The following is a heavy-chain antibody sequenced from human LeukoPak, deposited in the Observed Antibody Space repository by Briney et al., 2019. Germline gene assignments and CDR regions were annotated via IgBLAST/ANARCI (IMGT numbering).Heavy chain of an antibody. CDR2: ISSSGSTI. V-gene: IGHV3-11*04. CDR3: AREPYFGYYYYMDV. CDR1: GFTFSDYY. D-gene: IGHD3-10*01. Sequence: PGGSLRLSCVASGFTFSDYYMSWIRQAPGTGLEWVSYISSSGSTIYYADSVKGRFTISRDNAKNSLYLQMNSLRAEDTAVYYCAREPYFGYYYYMDVWGKGTTVTVSS. J-gene: IGHJ6*03.